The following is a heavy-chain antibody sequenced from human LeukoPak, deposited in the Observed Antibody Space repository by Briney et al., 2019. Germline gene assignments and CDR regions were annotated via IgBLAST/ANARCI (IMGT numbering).Heavy chain of an antibody. V-gene: IGHV3-7*01. CDR3: ARLPGIAVAGKGLPDS. CDR2: IKQDGSEK. CDR1: GFTFSSYW. Sequence: PGGSLRLSCAASGFTFSSYWMSWVRQAPGKGLEWVANIKQDGSEKYYVDFVKGRFTISRDNAKNSLYLQMNSLRAEDTAVYYCARLPGIAVAGKGLPDSWGQGTLVTVSS. J-gene: IGHJ5*02. D-gene: IGHD6-19*01.